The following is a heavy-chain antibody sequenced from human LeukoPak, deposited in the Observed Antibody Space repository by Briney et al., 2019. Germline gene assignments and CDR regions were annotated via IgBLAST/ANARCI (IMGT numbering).Heavy chain of an antibody. D-gene: IGHD2-15*01. Sequence: SETLSLTCTVSGGSISSYYWSWIRQPAGKGLEWIGRIYSSGSTYYNPSLKSRVTISVDTSKNQFSLKLSSVTAADTAVYYCARGYCSGGSCYRALGYWGQGTLVTVSS. CDR1: GGSISSYY. J-gene: IGHJ4*02. CDR2: IYSSGST. V-gene: IGHV4-4*07. CDR3: ARGYCSGGSCYRALGY.